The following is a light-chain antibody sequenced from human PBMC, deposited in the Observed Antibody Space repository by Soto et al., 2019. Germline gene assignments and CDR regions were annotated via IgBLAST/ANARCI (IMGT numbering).Light chain of an antibody. CDR1: QDISNY. J-gene: IGKJ4*01. V-gene: IGKV1-33*01. CDR2: DAS. Sequence: DIQVTQYPATLSASVGDRVTISCQASQDISNYVNWYQQKPGKAPQLLIYDASNLETGVPSRFSGSGFGTDFTFTISSLQPGDIATYYCQRYHNLRLTFGGGTKVGIK. CDR3: QRYHNLRLT.